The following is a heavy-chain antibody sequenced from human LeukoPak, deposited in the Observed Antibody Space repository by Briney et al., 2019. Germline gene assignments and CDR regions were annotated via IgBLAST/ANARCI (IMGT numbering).Heavy chain of an antibody. V-gene: IGHV4-59*01. CDR3: ARGHYRGTYRLPWVDP. CDR2: IYYSGST. CDR1: GGSICSYH. J-gene: IGHJ5*02. Sequence: PSETLSYTCTVSGGSICSYHWTWNRQPPGKGLEYIGYIYYSGSTNYNPSLKSRGTISVDTSKNQFSLKLSSVTAADTAVYYCARGHYRGTYRLPWVDPEGQGTGVTVSS. D-gene: IGHD1-26*01.